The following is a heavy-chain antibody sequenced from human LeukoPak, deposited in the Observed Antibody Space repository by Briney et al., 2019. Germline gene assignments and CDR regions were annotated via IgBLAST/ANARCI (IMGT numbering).Heavy chain of an antibody. CDR1: GFTFDDYG. CDR3: ARADWNLYFDY. CDR2: INWNGGST. D-gene: IGHD1-1*01. Sequence: GGSLRLSCAASGFTFDDYGMSWVRQAPGQGLEWVSGINWNGGSTGYADSVKGRFTISRDNAKNSLYLQMNSLRAEDTALYYCARADWNLYFDYWGQGTLATVSS. J-gene: IGHJ4*02. V-gene: IGHV3-20*04.